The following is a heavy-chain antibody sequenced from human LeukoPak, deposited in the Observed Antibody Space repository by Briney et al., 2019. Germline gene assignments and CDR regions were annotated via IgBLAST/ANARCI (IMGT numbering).Heavy chain of an antibody. D-gene: IGHD6-13*01. J-gene: IGHJ6*03. CDR1: GGSITSPTYY. V-gene: IGHV4-39*07. Sequence: SETLSLTCTVSGGSITSPTYYWGWVRQPPGKGLEWIGGIYYTGGTYYNPSLKSRLSISVETSKNQFSLKLSSVTAADTAVYYCARRWAIYMDVWGKGTTVTISS. CDR3: ARRWAIYMDV. CDR2: IYYTGGT.